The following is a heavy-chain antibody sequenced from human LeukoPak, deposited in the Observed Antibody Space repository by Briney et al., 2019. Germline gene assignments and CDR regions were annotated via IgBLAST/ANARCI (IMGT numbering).Heavy chain of an antibody. J-gene: IGHJ3*02. V-gene: IGHV3-48*01. CDR1: GFIFSSYT. Sequence: GGSLRLSCAASGFIFSSYTMNWVRQAPGTGLEWVSCICSSSSTIYYADSVKGRFTIPRDNAKNSLYLQMNSLRAEDTAVYYCARDHHRRHYDSQARDTFDIWGQGTMVTVSS. CDR3: ARDHHRRHYDSQARDTFDI. CDR2: ICSSSSTI. D-gene: IGHD3-22*01.